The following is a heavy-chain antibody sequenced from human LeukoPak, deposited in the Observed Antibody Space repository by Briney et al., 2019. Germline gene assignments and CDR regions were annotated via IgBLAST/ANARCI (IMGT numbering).Heavy chain of an antibody. J-gene: IGHJ4*02. D-gene: IGHD3-10*01. V-gene: IGHV3-74*01. Sequence: GGSLRLSCAASGFTFSSYSMHWVRQAPGKGLVGVSRINNDGRSTNYADSVKGRFTISRDNAKNTLYLQMNSLRAEDTAVYYCAITPDGSGSPWVDYWGQGTLVTVSS. CDR3: AITPDGSGSPWVDY. CDR2: INNDGRST. CDR1: GFTFSSYS.